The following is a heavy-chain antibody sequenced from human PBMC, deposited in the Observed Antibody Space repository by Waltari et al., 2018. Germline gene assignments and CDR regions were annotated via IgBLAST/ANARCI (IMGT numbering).Heavy chain of an antibody. D-gene: IGHD6-19*01. CDR3: ATSGGWGGLGI. J-gene: IGHJ3*02. CDR1: GGTFSSYT. V-gene: IGHV1-69*02. Sequence: QVQLVQSGAEVKKPGSSVKVSCKASGGTFSSYTISWVRQAPGQGLEWMGKIIPILGIANDEQKFQGRGTITADKSTSTAYMELSSLRSEDTAVYYCATSGGWGGLGIWGQGTMVTVSS. CDR2: IIPILGIA.